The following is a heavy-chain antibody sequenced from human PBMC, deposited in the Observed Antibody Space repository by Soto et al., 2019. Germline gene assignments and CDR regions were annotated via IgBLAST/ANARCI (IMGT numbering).Heavy chain of an antibody. J-gene: IGHJ6*02. CDR3: ARGHYDSSGYTLHGMDV. Sequence: LRLSCAASGFTFSSYGMHWVRQAPGKGLEWVAVIWYDGSNKYYADSVKGRFTISRDNSKNTLYLQMNSLRAEDTAVYYCARGHYDSSGYTLHGMDVWGQGTTVTVSS. D-gene: IGHD3-22*01. V-gene: IGHV3-33*01. CDR2: IWYDGSNK. CDR1: GFTFSSYG.